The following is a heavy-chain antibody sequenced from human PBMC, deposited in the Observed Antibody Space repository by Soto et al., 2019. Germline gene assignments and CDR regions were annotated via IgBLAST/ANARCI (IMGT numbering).Heavy chain of an antibody. Sequence: VPLVESGGGVVRPGVSLRLSCAASVFTFDDYGMSWVRQAPGKGLEWVSGINWNGGSTGYADSAKGRFTISRDNAKNFLYLQMNSLRAEDTALYYCASADREGSYYGFDPWGQGTLVTVAS. CDR2: INWNGGST. CDR1: VFTFDDYG. CDR3: ASADREGSYYGFDP. D-gene: IGHD1-26*01. J-gene: IGHJ5*02. V-gene: IGHV3-20*04.